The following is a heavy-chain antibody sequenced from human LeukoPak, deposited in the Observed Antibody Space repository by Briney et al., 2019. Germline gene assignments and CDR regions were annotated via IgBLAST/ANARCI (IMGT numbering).Heavy chain of an antibody. J-gene: IGHJ3*02. V-gene: IGHV3-7*01. D-gene: IGHD3-22*01. CDR2: IKQDGSEK. CDR3: AKVLSNSSVFRVFDI. CDR1: GFTFSGSW. Sequence: QPGGSLRLSCAGSGFTFSGSWMSWVRQAPGKGLEWVANIKQDGSEKYYVDSVKGRFTISRDNAKNSLYLQMNSLRAEDTAVYYCAKVLSNSSVFRVFDIWGKGKMVTVSS.